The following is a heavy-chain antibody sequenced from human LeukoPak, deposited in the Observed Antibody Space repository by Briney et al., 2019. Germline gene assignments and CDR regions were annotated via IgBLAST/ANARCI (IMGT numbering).Heavy chain of an antibody. CDR1: GFTFSSYA. J-gene: IGHJ3*02. Sequence: PGGSQRLSCAASGFTFSSYAMNWVREAPEKGLEWVSSISGSGGNTYYADSVKGRFTISRDNSKNTLSLQMNTLRADDTAVYYCAKPARTDAFDIWGQGTLVTVSS. CDR3: AKPARTDAFDI. CDR2: ISGSGGNT. D-gene: IGHD1-14*01. V-gene: IGHV3-23*01.